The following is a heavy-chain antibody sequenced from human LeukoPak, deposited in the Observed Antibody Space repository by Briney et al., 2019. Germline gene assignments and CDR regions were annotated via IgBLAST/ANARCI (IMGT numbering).Heavy chain of an antibody. CDR3: ARARYDFWSGYPIRDAFDI. CDR2: IYYSGST. V-gene: IGHV4-34*01. J-gene: IGHJ3*02. D-gene: IGHD3-3*01. CDR1: GGSFSGYY. Sequence: SETLSLTCAVYGGSFSGYYWSWIRQPPGKGLEWIGSIYYSGSTYYNPSLKSRVTISVGASKNQFSLKLSSVTAADTAVYYCARARYDFWSGYPIRDAFDIWGQGTMVTVSS.